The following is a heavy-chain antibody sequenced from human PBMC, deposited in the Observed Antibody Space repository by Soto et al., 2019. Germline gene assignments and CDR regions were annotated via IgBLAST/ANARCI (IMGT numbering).Heavy chain of an antibody. CDR3: ARDLIDTENYYYGMDV. D-gene: IGHD2-2*02. J-gene: IGHJ6*02. Sequence: TLSLTCTVSGGSISSGGYYWSWIRQHPGKGLEWIGYIYYSGSTYYNPSLKSRVTISVDTSKNQFSLKLSSVTAADTAVYYCARDLIDTENYYYGMDVWGQGTTVTVSS. CDR2: IYYSGST. V-gene: IGHV4-31*03. CDR1: GGSISSGGYY.